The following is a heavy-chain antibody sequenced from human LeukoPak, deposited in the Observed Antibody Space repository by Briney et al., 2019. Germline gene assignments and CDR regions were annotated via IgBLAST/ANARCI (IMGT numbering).Heavy chain of an antibody. V-gene: IGHV3-23*01. J-gene: IGHJ4*02. CDR3: AKGSRGSCSRTYCYPFDY. CDR2: ISHSDAGT. Sequence: PAGSLRLSCAASGFTFSSYAMSWVRQIPGKGLEWVSAISHSDAGTYYASSVKGRFTISRDNSKNTLYLQMNRLRDEDTAVYYCAKGSRGSCSRTYCYPFDYWGQGTLVTVSS. CDR1: GFTFSSYA. D-gene: IGHD2-2*01.